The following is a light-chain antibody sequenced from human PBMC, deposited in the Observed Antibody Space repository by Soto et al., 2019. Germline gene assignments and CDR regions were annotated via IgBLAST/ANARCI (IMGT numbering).Light chain of an antibody. CDR1: QSISSW. CDR2: HAS. V-gene: IGKV1-5*01. Sequence: DIQITQSPSTLSAYLLDIVSITCRASQSISSWLAWYQQKPGTAPKVLIYHASNLQGGVPSRFSGSGSGTEFTLTISSLKPDDFATYYCQKYNSYSFGQGTKVDIK. CDR3: QKYNSYS. J-gene: IGKJ1*01.